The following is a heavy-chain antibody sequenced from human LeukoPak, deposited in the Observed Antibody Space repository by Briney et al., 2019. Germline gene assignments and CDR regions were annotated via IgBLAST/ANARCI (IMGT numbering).Heavy chain of an antibody. CDR3: AAHAAAGWWFDP. D-gene: IGHD6-13*01. J-gene: IGHJ5*02. CDR1: GYTLTELS. CDR2: FDPEDGET. V-gene: IGHV1-24*01. Sequence: ASVKVSCKVSGYTLTELSMHWVRQAPGKGLEWMGGFDPEDGETIYAQKFQGRVTMTEDTSTDTAYMELSSLRSEDTAVYYCAAHAAAGWWFDPWGQGTLVTVSS.